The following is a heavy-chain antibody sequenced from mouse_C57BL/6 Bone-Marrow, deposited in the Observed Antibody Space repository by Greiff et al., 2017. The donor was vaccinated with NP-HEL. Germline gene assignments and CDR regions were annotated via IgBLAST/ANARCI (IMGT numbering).Heavy chain of an antibody. CDR2: IYPGDGDT. D-gene: IGHD1-1*01. J-gene: IGHJ1*03. V-gene: IGHV1-80*01. CDR3: ARLPYYYGSSHWYFDV. CDR1: GYAFSSYW. Sequence: VQLQQSGAELVKPGASVKISCKASGYAFSSYWMNWVKQRPGKGLEWIGQIYPGDGDTNYNGKFKGKATLTADKSSSTAYMQLSSLTSEDSAVYFGARLPYYYGSSHWYFDVWGTGTTVTVSS.